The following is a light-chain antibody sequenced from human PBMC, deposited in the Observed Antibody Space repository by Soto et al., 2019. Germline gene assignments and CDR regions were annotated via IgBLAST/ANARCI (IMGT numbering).Light chain of an antibody. CDR2: TYN. CDR1: SSNIGSNT. V-gene: IGLV1-44*01. J-gene: IGLJ3*02. CDR3: AAWDDSLNAWV. Sequence: QSVLTQPPSASGTPGQRVTISCSGSSSNIGSNTVNWYQQLPGTAPKLLIYTYNQRPLGVPDRFSGSKSGTSASLAISGLQSEDEADYYCAAWDDSLNAWVFGGGTKLTVL.